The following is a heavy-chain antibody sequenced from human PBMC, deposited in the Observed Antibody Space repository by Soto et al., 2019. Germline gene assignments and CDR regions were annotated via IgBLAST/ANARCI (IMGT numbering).Heavy chain of an antibody. CDR3: TRDGGSGWTNDAFDI. V-gene: IGHV3-49*03. CDR1: GFTFGDYA. J-gene: IGHJ3*02. Sequence: EVQLVESGGGLVQPGRSLRLYCTASGFTFGDYAMSWFRQAPGKGLEWVGFIRSKAYGGTTEYAASVKGRFTISRDDSKSIAYLQMNSLKTDDTAVYYCTRDGGSGWTNDAFDIWGQGTMVTVSS. D-gene: IGHD6-19*01. CDR2: IRSKAYGGTT.